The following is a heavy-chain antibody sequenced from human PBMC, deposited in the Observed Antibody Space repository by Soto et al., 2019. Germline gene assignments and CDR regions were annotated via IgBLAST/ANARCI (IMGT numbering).Heavy chain of an antibody. CDR1: GGSISSYY. Sequence: KSSETLPLTCTVSGGSISSYYWSWIRQPPGRGLEWIGHIYYSGSTNYNPSLKSRVTISIDTSKNQFSLKLNSVTAADTAVYYCAKFYCSATSCSAFDSWGLGTLVTVSS. J-gene: IGHJ4*02. D-gene: IGHD2-2*01. CDR3: AKFYCSATSCSAFDS. CDR2: IYYSGST. V-gene: IGHV4-59*01.